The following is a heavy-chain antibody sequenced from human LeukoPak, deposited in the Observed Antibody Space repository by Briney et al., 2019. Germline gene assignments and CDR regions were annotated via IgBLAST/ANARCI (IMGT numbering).Heavy chain of an antibody. V-gene: IGHV3-23*01. D-gene: IGHD5-18*01. J-gene: IGHJ4*02. CDR2: ISGSGGST. CDR1: GFTFSSYA. CDR3: AKLYSYGLHFDY. Sequence: PGASLRLSCAASGFTFSSYAMSWVRQAPGKGLEWVSAISGSGGSTYYADSVKGRFTISRDNSKYTLYLQMNSLRAEDTAVYYCAKLYSYGLHFDYWGQGTLVTVSS.